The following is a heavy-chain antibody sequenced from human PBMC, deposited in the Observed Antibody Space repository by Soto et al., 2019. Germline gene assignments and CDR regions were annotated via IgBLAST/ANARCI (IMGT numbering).Heavy chain of an antibody. J-gene: IGHJ6*02. CDR1: GGTFSSYA. CDR3: AREDPGYSYGLDYGMDV. Sequence: SVKVSCKASGGTFSSYAISWVRQAPGQGLEWMGGIIPIFGTANYAQKFQGRVTITADESTSTAYMEPSSLRSEDTAVYYCAREDPGYSYGLDYGMDVWGQGTTVTVSS. D-gene: IGHD5-18*01. V-gene: IGHV1-69*13. CDR2: IIPIFGTA.